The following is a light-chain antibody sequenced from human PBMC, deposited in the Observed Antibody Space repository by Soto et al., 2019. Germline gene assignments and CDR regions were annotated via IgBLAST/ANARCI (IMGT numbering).Light chain of an antibody. CDR1: SSSNIGSNT. V-gene: IGLV1-44*01. J-gene: IGLJ2*01. CDR3: ATWDDSLNGVV. Sequence: QLVLTQPPSASGTPGQRVTISCSGSSSSNIGSNTVNWYQQLPGTAPKLLIYSNNQRPSGVPDRFSGSKSGTSASLAISGLQSEDEADYHCATWDDSLNGVVFGGGTKLTVL. CDR2: SNN.